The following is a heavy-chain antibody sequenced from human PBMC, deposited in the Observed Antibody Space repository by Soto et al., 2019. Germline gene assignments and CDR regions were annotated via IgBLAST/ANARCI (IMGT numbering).Heavy chain of an antibody. D-gene: IGHD6-6*01. CDR2: IIPIFGTA. CDR3: ARDWQYSTSPSKRGMDV. Sequence: QVQLVQSGAEVKKPGSSVKVSCKASGGTFSSYAISWVRQAPGQGLEWMGGIIPIFGTANYAQKFQGRVTIAADESTSTAYMELSSLRSEDTAVYYCARDWQYSTSPSKRGMDVWGQGTTVTVSS. CDR1: GGTFSSYA. J-gene: IGHJ6*02. V-gene: IGHV1-69*12.